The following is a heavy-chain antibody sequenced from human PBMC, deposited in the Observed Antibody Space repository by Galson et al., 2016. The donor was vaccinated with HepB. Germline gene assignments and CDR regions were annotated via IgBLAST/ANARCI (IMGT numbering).Heavy chain of an antibody. Sequence: SLRLSCAASGFTFSSNAMSWVRQAPGKGLEWVSGISGTGSATYYADAVTGRFTISRDNSKNTLYLQMNSLRAEDTGLYYSTEGGRVTATQEYYFDYWGQGTLITVSS. CDR1: GFTFSSNA. D-gene: IGHD2-21*02. V-gene: IGHV3-23*01. J-gene: IGHJ4*02. CDR2: ISGTGSAT. CDR3: TEGGRVTATQEYYFDY.